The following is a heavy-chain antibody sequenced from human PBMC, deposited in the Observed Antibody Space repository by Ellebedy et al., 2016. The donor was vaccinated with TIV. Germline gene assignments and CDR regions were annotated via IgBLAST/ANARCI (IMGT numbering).Heavy chain of an antibody. D-gene: IGHD7-27*01. V-gene: IGHV4-39*01. J-gene: IGHJ4*02. CDR2: IYYSGNT. CDR3: ASSPNWGSLGYFDY. CDR1: GGSISSSTHN. Sequence: SETLSLTCTVSGGSISSSTHNWGWLRQPPGKGLEWIGNIYYSGNTYYNPSLKSRVTMSVDTSKNQFSLKLTSVTAADTAVYYCASSPNWGSLGYFDYWGQGTLVTVSS.